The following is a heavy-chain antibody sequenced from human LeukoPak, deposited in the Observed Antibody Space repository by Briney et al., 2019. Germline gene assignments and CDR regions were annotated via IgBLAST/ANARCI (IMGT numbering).Heavy chain of an antibody. J-gene: IGHJ4*02. CDR3: ARSFAGGSGYSYFDY. D-gene: IGHD3-3*01. CDR1: GGSISSYY. V-gene: IGHV4-59*08. CDR2: IYYSGRT. Sequence: PSETLSLTCTVSGGSISSYYWSWLRQPPGKGLEWIGYIYYSGRTNYNPSLESRVTISLDTSKNQFSLKLSSVTAADTAVYYCARSFAGGSGYSYFDYWGQGILVTVSS.